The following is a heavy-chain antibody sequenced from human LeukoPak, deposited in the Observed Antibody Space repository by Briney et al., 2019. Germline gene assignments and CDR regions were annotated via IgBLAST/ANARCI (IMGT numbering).Heavy chain of an antibody. CDR3: ATGRTKWDLLNY. V-gene: IGHV1-24*01. CDR1: CSIITDCF. CDR2: IDPDDGEM. D-gene: IGHD1-26*01. Sequence: ASMEACCKAACSIITDCFLYLVRQAPGERHEWMGGIDPDDGEMIYTQKLQGRVTMTEDTSTDIAYMEMSSLRSEDTAVYYCATGRTKWDLLNYWGQGTLVTVSS. J-gene: IGHJ4*02.